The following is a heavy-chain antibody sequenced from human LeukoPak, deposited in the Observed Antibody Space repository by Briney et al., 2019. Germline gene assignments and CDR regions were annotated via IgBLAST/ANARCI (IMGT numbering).Heavy chain of an antibody. CDR3: ARGADWFDP. V-gene: IGHV4-59*01. Sequence: PSETLSLTCTVSGGSISSYYWSWIRQPPGKGLEWIGYIYYSGSTNYNPSLKSRVTISVDTSKNQFSLKLSSVTAADTAVYYCARGADWFDPWGQGTLVTVSS. CDR2: IYYSGST. CDR1: GGSISSYY. J-gene: IGHJ5*02.